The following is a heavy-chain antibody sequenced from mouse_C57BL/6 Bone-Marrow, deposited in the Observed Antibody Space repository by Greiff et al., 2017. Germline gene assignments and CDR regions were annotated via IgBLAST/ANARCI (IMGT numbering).Heavy chain of an antibody. CDR2: INPGSGGT. Sequence: QVQLKQSGAELVRPGTSVKVSCKASGYAFTNYLIEWVKQRPGQGLEWIGVINPGSGGTNYNEKFKGKATLTADKSSSTAYMQLSSLTSEDSAVYFCARWRGNYPYYFDYWGQGTTLTVSS. CDR3: ARWRGNYPYYFDY. V-gene: IGHV1-54*01. CDR1: GYAFTNYL. D-gene: IGHD2-1*01. J-gene: IGHJ2*01.